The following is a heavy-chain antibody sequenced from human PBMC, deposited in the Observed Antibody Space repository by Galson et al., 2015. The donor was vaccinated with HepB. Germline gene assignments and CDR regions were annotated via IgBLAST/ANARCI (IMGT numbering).Heavy chain of an antibody. CDR3: AREYSSGSYWYFDL. J-gene: IGHJ2*01. Sequence: SVKVSCKASGGTFSSYPISWVRQAPGQGLEWMGRIISILGIANYAQKFQGRVTITADKSTSTAYMELSSLRSEDTAVYYCAREYSSGSYWYFDLWGRGTLVTVSS. V-gene: IGHV1-69*04. CDR1: GGTFSSYP. CDR2: IISILGIA. D-gene: IGHD6-19*01.